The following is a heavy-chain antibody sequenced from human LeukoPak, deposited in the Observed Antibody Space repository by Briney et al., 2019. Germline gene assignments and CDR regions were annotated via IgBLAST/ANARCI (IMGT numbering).Heavy chain of an antibody. Sequence: GGSLRLSCAASGFTFSSACLSWVRQAPGKGLEWVGRIRTKSDGETVDYAAPVKGRFTISRDDSKNTLFLQMDSLKTEDTAVYYCATPALGRRLYYYDYWGQGTLVTVSP. D-gene: IGHD3-16*01. CDR1: GFTFSSAC. J-gene: IGHJ4*02. CDR3: ATPALGRRLYYYDY. V-gene: IGHV3-15*07. CDR2: IRTKSDGETV.